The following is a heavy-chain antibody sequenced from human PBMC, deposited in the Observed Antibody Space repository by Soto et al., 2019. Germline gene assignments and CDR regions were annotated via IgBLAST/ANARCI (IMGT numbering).Heavy chain of an antibody. J-gene: IGHJ4*02. V-gene: IGHV1-3*05. CDR3: ARDEYSGYANGDY. CDR2: INAGNGNT. D-gene: IGHD5-12*01. CDR1: GYTFTSYA. Sequence: QVQLVQSGAEEKKPGASVKVSCKASGYTFTSYAMHWVRQAPGQRLEWMGWINAGNGNTKYSQKFQGRVTITRDTSASTAYMELSSLRSEDTAVYYFARDEYSGYANGDYWGQGTLVTVSS.